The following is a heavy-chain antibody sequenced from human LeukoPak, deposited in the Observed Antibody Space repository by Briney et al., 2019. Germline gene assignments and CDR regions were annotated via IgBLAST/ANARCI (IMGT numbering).Heavy chain of an antibody. CDR3: ARDGWSSSSGGRDCDVYYYYYMDV. Sequence: ASVKVSCKASGYTFTSYYMHWVRQAPGQGLEWMGIINPSGGSTSYAQKFQGRVTMTRDMSTSTVYMELSSLRSEDTAVYYCARDGWSSSSGGRDCDVYYYYYMDVWGKGTTVTVSS. CDR2: INPSGGST. J-gene: IGHJ6*03. CDR1: GYTFTSYY. D-gene: IGHD6-6*01. V-gene: IGHV1-46*01.